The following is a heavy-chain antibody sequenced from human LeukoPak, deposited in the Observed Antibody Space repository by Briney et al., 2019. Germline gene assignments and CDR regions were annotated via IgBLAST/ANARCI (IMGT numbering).Heavy chain of an antibody. CDR1: GFRFEDFA. CDR3: AKAIAAVAGYDAFDI. CDR2: ISWSGAQL. J-gene: IGHJ3*02. V-gene: IGHV3-9*01. Sequence: GGSLRLSCAASGFRFEDFATFWVRQVSGKGLEWVSFISWSGAQLGYADFVEGRFTISRDNAKNSLYLELSGLRPEDTAMYFCAKAIAAVAGYDAFDIWGQGTMVTVSS. D-gene: IGHD6-19*01.